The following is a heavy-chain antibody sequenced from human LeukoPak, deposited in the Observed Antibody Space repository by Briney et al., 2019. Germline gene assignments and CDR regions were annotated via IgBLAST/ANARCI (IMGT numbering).Heavy chain of an antibody. V-gene: IGHV1-2*06. CDR2: INPNSGGT. Sequence: ASVKVSCKASGYTFTGYYMHWVRQAPGQGLEWMGRINPNSGGTNYAQKFQGRVTMTRDTSISTAYMELSRLRSDDTAVYYCAREGTGYRSSWYDYWGQGTLVTVSS. CDR3: AREGTGYRSSWYDY. D-gene: IGHD6-13*01. J-gene: IGHJ4*02. CDR1: GYTFTGYY.